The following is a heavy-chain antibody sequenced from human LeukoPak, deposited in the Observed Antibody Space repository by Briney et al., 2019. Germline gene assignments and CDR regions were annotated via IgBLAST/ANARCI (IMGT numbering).Heavy chain of an antibody. CDR3: AEHKGITGYSSGWFDY. D-gene: IGHD6-19*01. V-gene: IGHV4-39*01. CDR2: IYYSGST. J-gene: IGHJ4*02. CDR1: GDSIGSSTYF. Sequence: SETLSLTCTVSGDSIGSSTYFCGWIRQPPGKGLEWIGSIYYSGSTYYNPSLKSRVTISVDTSKNQFSLKLSSVTAADTAVYFCAEHKGITGYSSGWFDYWGQGTLVTVSS.